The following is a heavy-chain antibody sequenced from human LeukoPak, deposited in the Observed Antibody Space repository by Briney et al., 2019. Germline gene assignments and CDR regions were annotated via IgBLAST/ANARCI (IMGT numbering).Heavy chain of an antibody. V-gene: IGHV3-30*02. Sequence: GGSLRLSCAASGFTFSSYGMHWVRQAPGNGLEWVAFIRYDGSNKYYADSVKGRFTISRDNSKNTLYLRMNSLRAEDTAVYYCAKDARSGYSSNLFDYWGQGTLVTVSS. D-gene: IGHD6-19*01. CDR2: IRYDGSNK. CDR1: GFTFSSYG. CDR3: AKDARSGYSSNLFDY. J-gene: IGHJ4*02.